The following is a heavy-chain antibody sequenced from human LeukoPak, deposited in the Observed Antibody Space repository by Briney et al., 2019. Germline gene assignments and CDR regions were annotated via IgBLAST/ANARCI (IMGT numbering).Heavy chain of an antibody. V-gene: IGHV4-61*01. J-gene: IGHJ6*02. D-gene: IGHD2-2*01. CDR3: ARDRDIVVVPAAEYYYYGMDV. CDR1: GGSVSSGSYY. CDR2: IYYSGST. Sequence: NPSETLSLTCTVSGGSVSSGSYYWSWIRQPPEKGLEWIGYIYYSGSTNYNPSLKSRVTISVDTSKNQFSLKLSSVTAADTAVYYCARDRDIVVVPAAEYYYYGMDVWGQGTTVTVSS.